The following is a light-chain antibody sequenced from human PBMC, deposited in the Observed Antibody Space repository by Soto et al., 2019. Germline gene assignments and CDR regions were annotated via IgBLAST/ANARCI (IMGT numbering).Light chain of an antibody. CDR1: TGAVTSGHY. Sequence: QTVVTQEPSLTVSPGGTVILTCGSSTGAVTSGHYHYWFQQKPGQAPRTLIYDTSYKHSWTPARFSGSLLGGKAALTLSGAQPEDEADYYCFLTYSGARVFGGGTKLTVL. CDR2: DTS. CDR3: FLTYSGARV. J-gene: IGLJ2*01. V-gene: IGLV7-46*01.